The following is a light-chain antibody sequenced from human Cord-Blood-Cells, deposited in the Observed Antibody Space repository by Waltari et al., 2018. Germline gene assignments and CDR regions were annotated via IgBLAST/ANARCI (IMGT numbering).Light chain of an antibody. CDR3: QQYYSTPPT. Sequence: DIVMTQSPDSLAVSLGERATILCMSSQSVLYSSNNKNYLAWYQQKPGQPPKLLIYWASTRESGVPDRFSGSGSGTDFTLTISSLQAEDVAVYYCQQYYSTPPTFGPGTKVDIK. CDR2: WAS. J-gene: IGKJ3*01. CDR1: QSVLYSSNNKNY. V-gene: IGKV4-1*01.